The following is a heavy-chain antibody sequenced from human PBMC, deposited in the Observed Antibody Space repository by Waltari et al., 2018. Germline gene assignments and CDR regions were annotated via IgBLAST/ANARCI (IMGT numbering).Heavy chain of an antibody. CDR1: GGSISSSSYY. CDR3: ARLGDTAMVTDY. D-gene: IGHD5-18*01. CDR2: IYYSGST. J-gene: IGHJ4*02. Sequence: QLQLPESGPGLVKPSETLSLTCTVSGGSISSSSYYWGWIRQPPGKGLEWIGSIYYSGSTYYNPALKSRVTISVDTSKNQFSLKLSSVTAADTAVYYCARLGDTAMVTDYWGQGTLVTVSS. V-gene: IGHV4-39*01.